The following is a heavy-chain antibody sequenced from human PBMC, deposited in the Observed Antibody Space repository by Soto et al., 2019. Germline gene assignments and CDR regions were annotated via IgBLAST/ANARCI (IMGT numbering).Heavy chain of an antibody. CDR2: IYYSGST. CDR1: GGSISSGGYY. Sequence: QVQLQESGPGLVKPSQTLSLTCTVSGGSISSGGYYWSWIRQHPGKGLEWIGYIYYSGSTYYNPYLKSRVTISVDTSKNQFSLKLSSVTAADTAVYYCAREMSSGRGIDYWGQGTLVTVSS. D-gene: IGHD1-26*01. CDR3: AREMSSGRGIDY. V-gene: IGHV4-31*03. J-gene: IGHJ4*02.